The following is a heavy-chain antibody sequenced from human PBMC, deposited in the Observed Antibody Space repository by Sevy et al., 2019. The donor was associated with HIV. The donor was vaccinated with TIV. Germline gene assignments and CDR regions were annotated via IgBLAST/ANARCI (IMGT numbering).Heavy chain of an antibody. Sequence: GGSLRLSCAASGFTFSSYWMSWVRQAPGKGLEWVANIKQDGSGKYYVDSVKGRFTISRDNAKNSLYLQMNSLRAEDTAVYYCARDSRVAAFDIWGQGTMVTVSS. CDR3: ARDSRVAAFDI. CDR2: IKQDGSGK. CDR1: GFTFSSYW. J-gene: IGHJ3*02. D-gene: IGHD5-12*01. V-gene: IGHV3-7*01.